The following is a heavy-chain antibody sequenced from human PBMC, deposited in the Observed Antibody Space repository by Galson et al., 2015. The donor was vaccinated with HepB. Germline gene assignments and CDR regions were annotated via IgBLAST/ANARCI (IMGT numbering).Heavy chain of an antibody. CDR2: IGNRGSDK. CDR3: ARVRSEKYTEFFDF. D-gene: IGHD3-10*01. V-gene: IGHV3-11*01. CDR1: GFTFSDYY. Sequence: SLRLSCAASGFTFSDYYMTWIRQAPGKGLEWVSYIGNRGSDKSYADSVKGRFTISRDNANNSLYLQMDSLRAGDTAVYYCARVRSEKYTEFFDFWGQGTLATVSS. J-gene: IGHJ4*02.